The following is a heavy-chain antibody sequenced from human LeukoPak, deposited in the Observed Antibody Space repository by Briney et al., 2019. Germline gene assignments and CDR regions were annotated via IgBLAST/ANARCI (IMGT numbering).Heavy chain of an antibody. D-gene: IGHD3-3*01. J-gene: IGHJ6*03. Sequence: SXXVSCKASGGTFSSYAISWVRQAPGQGVEWMGGIIPIFGTPNSAQKFQGRVTVTADESTSTAYMELSSLRSEDTAVYYCARGFAYYDFWSGPEPYYYYMDVWGKGTTVTVSS. CDR3: ARGFAYYDFWSGPEPYYYYMDV. CDR2: IIPIFGTP. V-gene: IGHV1-69*01. CDR1: GGTFSSYA.